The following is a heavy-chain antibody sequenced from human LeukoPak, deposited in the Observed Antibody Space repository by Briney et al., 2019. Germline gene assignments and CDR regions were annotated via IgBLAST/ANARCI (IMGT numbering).Heavy chain of an antibody. V-gene: IGHV4-38-2*02. CDR1: GYSISSGYY. D-gene: IGHD2-15*01. CDR2: IYHSGST. Sequence: PSETLSLTCTVSGYSISSGYYWGWIRQPPGKGLEWIGSIYHSGSTYYNPSLKSRVTISVDTSKNQFSLKLSSVTAADTAVYYCARSRDIVVVVAGDYWGQGTLVTVSS. CDR3: ARSRDIVVVVAGDY. J-gene: IGHJ4*02.